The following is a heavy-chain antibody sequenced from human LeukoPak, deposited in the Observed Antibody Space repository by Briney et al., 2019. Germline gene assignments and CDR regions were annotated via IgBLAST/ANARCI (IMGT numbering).Heavy chain of an antibody. CDR1: GFTFSSYW. V-gene: IGHV3-74*01. D-gene: IGHD2-15*01. Sequence: PGGSLRLSCAASGFTFSSYWMHWVRQAPGKGLVWVSRINSDGSSTSYADSVKGRFTISRDNAKKSLYLQMNSLRAEDTAIYYCARIRPASGSGGPLEYWGQGTLVTVSS. CDR3: ARIRPASGSGGPLEY. CDR2: INSDGSST. J-gene: IGHJ4*02.